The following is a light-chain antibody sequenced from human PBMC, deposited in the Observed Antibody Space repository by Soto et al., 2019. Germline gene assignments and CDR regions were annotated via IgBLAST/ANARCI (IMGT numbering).Light chain of an antibody. Sequence: QSALTQPASVSDSPGQSITISCTGTSSDVGGSNFVSWYQQHPGKPPKLIIYDVANRPSGVSNRFSGSKSGSTASLIISRPQTEDEAEYYCVSYTSSTTYVFGTGTKVTVL. CDR3: VSYTSSTTYV. CDR2: DVA. V-gene: IGLV2-14*03. J-gene: IGLJ1*01. CDR1: SSDVGGSNF.